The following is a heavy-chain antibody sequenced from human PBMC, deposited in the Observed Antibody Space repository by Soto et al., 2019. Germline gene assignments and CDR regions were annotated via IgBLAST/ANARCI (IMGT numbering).Heavy chain of an antibody. CDR1: GGAFSSYA. J-gene: IGHJ2*01. CDR2: NLPLFNIA. D-gene: IGHD3-10*01. Sequence: QVQLVQSGAEVKQPGSSVKVYCKASGGAFSSYAISWVRQAPGQGLEWMGGNLPLFNIANYAQKFQGRVTITADEPTSTAYMDLSNLTSEDTAVYYCARSRLGYGSWYFDIWGRGTLSTDSS. CDR3: ARSRLGYGSWYFDI. V-gene: IGHV1-69*01.